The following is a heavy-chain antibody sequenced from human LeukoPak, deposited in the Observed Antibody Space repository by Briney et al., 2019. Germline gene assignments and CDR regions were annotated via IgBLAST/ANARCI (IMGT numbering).Heavy chain of an antibody. V-gene: IGHV4-59*12. D-gene: IGHD6-6*01. CDR3: ARASRQLADLDY. J-gene: IGHJ4*02. CDR2: FYHSGST. CDR1: SGSISHDY. Sequence: SETLSLTCTVSSGSISHDYWSWVRQPPGKRLEWIGYFYHSGSTDYNPSLRGRVTISRDKSKNQFSLNLTSVTAADTAVYYCARASRQLADLDYWGLGTLVTVPS.